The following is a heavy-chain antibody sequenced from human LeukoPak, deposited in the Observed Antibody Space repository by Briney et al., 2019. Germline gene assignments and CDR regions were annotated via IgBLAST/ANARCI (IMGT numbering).Heavy chain of an antibody. D-gene: IGHD2-2*01. CDR3: ARVGSLGYCSSTSCPSAFDI. V-gene: IGHV3-30*02. Sequence: GGSLRLSCAASGFTFSSYGMHWVRQAPGKGLEWVAFIRYDGSNKYYADSVKGRFTISRDNSKNTLYLQMNSLRAEDTAVYYCARVGSLGYCSSTSCPSAFDIWGQGTMVTVSS. CDR1: GFTFSSYG. CDR2: IRYDGSNK. J-gene: IGHJ3*02.